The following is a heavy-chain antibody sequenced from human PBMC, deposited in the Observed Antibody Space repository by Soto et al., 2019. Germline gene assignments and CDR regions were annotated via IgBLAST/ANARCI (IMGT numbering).Heavy chain of an antibody. J-gene: IGHJ6*02. CDR3: VRGGLQHALDV. CDR2: VNNDGTDT. V-gene: IGHV3-74*03. CDR1: GFTFSNYW. D-gene: IGHD6-13*01. Sequence: EVQLVESGGGLVQPGGSLRLSCAASGFTFSNYWMYWVRQAPGKGLVCVSRVNNDGTDTTHADSVKGRFTISRDNAENTLYLQMNSLRAEDTAVYYCVRGGLQHALDVWGQGSTVTVSS.